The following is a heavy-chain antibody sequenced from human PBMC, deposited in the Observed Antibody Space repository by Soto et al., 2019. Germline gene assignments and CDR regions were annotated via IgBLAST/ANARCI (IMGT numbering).Heavy chain of an antibody. CDR2: IKHDGNEK. J-gene: IGHJ6*02. Sequence: VGSLRLSCAATGFMFGTYWMSWVRQAPGKGLEWVANIKHDGNEKYYADSVKGRFTVSRDNVKNFLHLQMSSLRGDDTGVYFCVRATLSWGHYYFRGLDVWGQGTTVTVSS. V-gene: IGHV3-7*01. CDR1: GFMFGTYW. D-gene: IGHD3-22*01. CDR3: VRATLSWGHYYFRGLDV.